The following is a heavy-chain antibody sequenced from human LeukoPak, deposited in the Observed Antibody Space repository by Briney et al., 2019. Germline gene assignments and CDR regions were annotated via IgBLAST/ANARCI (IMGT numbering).Heavy chain of an antibody. V-gene: IGHV3-64*01. J-gene: IGHJ3*02. Sequence: TGGSLRLSCAASGFTLSSYAMHWVRQAPGKGLEYVSAISGNGGSTYYANSVKGRFTISRDNSKNTLYLQMNSLRAEDTAVYYCARDPVGQPNLDAFDIWGQGTMVIVSS. CDR1: GFTLSSYA. D-gene: IGHD1-26*01. CDR3: ARDPVGQPNLDAFDI. CDR2: ISGNGGST.